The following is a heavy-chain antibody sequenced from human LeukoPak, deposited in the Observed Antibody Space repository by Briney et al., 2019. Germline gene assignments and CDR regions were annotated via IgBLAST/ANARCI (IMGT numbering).Heavy chain of an antibody. CDR2: VYHTGST. V-gene: IGHV4-38-2*02. D-gene: IGHD2-15*01. Sequence: SETLSLTCIVSGYSISSGYYWGWIRQPPGKGLEWIGNVYHTGSTYYNPSLKSRVTISVDTSKNQFSLKLSSVTAADTAVYYCARWLGYCSGGSCHPYQYFDYWGQGTLVTVSS. CDR3: ARWLGYCSGGSCHPYQYFDY. CDR1: GYSISSGYY. J-gene: IGHJ4*02.